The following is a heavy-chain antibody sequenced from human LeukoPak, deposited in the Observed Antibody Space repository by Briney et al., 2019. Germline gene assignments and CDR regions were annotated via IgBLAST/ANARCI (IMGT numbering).Heavy chain of an antibody. V-gene: IGHV3-23*01. D-gene: IGHD3-22*01. Sequence: PGGSLRLSCSASGFTFSSYAMSWVRQAPGKGLEWVSALSGSGGSTYYAGSVKGRFTISRDNSKNTLYLRMNSLRAEDTAMYYCATPLDYHDNSGFHQGGDWGQGTLVTVSS. CDR3: ATPLDYHDNSGFHQGGD. CDR2: LSGSGGST. CDR1: GFTFSSYA. J-gene: IGHJ4*02.